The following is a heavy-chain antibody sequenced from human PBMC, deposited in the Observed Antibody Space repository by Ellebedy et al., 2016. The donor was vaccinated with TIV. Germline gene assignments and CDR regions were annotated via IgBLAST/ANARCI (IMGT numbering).Heavy chain of an antibody. CDR3: VRSGGYSYGLFQH. CDR2: ISSNEGST. J-gene: IGHJ1*01. Sequence: PGGSLRLSCSASGFTFSTYAMHWVRQAPGKGLESVSPISSNEGSTYYADSVRGRFTISRDNSKNTLYLQMSSLRAEDTAVYYCVRSGGYSYGLFQHWGQGTLVTVSS. CDR1: GFTFSTYA. D-gene: IGHD5-18*01. V-gene: IGHV3-64D*09.